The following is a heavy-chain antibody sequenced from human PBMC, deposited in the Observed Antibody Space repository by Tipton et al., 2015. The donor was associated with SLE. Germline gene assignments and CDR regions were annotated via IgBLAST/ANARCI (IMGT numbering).Heavy chain of an antibody. J-gene: IGHJ1*01. CDR1: GFTFSSYA. Sequence: SLRLSCAASGFTFSSYAMSWVRQAPGKGLEWVSAISGSGGSTYYADSVKGRFTISRDNSKNTLYLQMNSLRAEDTAVYYCARDNQSGYGDSPAEYFQHWGQGTLVTVSS. D-gene: IGHD4-17*01. CDR3: ARDNQSGYGDSPAEYFQH. CDR2: ISGSGGST. V-gene: IGHV3-23*01.